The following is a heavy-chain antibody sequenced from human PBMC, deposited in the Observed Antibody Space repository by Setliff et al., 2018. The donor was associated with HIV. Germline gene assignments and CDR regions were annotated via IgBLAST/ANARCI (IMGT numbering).Heavy chain of an antibody. D-gene: IGHD3-3*01. CDR1: GDSITSGTYY. CDR3: APGEGVASTYYHD. V-gene: IGHV4-61*10. Sequence: PSETLSLTCTVSGDSITSGTYYWSWIRQPAGMRLERIGYIYYRGSTNYNPSLKSRVTISVATSKNQFSLKLNSVTTADTAVYFCAPGEGVASTYYHDWGQGTQVTVSS. J-gene: IGHJ4*01. CDR2: IYYRGST.